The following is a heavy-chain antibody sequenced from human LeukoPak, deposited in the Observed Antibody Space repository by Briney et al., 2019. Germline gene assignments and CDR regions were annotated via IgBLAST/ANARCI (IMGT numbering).Heavy chain of an antibody. D-gene: IGHD2-15*01. J-gene: IGHJ5*02. Sequence: SETLSLTCTVSGGSLSSGDYYWSWIRQPPGKGLEWIGYIYYSGSTNYNPSLKSRVTISVDTSKNQFSLKLSSVTAADTAVYYCARGTPGYCSGGSCYFWFDPWGQGTLVTASS. CDR2: IYYSGST. CDR3: ARGTPGYCSGGSCYFWFDP. CDR1: GGSLSSGDYY. V-gene: IGHV4-61*08.